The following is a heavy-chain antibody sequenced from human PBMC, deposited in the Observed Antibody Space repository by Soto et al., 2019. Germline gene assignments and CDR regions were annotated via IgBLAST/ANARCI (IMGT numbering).Heavy chain of an antibody. CDR2: IYYSGST. CDR1: GGSISSYY. D-gene: IGHD3-3*01. CDR3: ARDRPITIFGVVTSYYYGMDV. V-gene: IGHV4-59*01. Sequence: PSETLSLTCTVSGGSISSYYWSWIRQPPGKGLEWIGYIYYSGSTNYNPSLKSRVTISVDTSKNQFSLKLSSVTAADTAVYYCARDRPITIFGVVTSYYYGMDVWGQGTTVTVS. J-gene: IGHJ6*02.